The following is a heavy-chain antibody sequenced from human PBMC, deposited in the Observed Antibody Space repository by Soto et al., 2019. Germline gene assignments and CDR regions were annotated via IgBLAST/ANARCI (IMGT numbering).Heavy chain of an antibody. CDR3: ARSLATVTSPDIYYYYYGMDV. V-gene: IGHV4-39*01. Sequence: SETLSLTCTVSGGSISSSSYYWGWIRQPPGKGLEWIGSIYYSGSTYYNPSLKSRVTISVDTSKNQFSLKLSSVTAADTAVYYCARSLATVTSPDIYYYYYGMDVWGQGTTVTVSS. CDR2: IYYSGST. D-gene: IGHD4-17*01. J-gene: IGHJ6*02. CDR1: GGSISSSSYY.